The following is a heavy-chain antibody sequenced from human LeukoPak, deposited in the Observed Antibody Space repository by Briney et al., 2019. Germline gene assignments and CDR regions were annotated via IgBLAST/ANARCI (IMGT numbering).Heavy chain of an antibody. CDR1: GFTFSSYA. CDR2: ISGSGGST. J-gene: IGHJ3*02. CDR3: AKDVYRWSNDAFDI. V-gene: IGHV3-23*01. Sequence: PGGSLRLSCAASGFTFSSYAMSWVRQAPGKGLEWVSVISGSGGSTYYADSVKGRFTISRDNSNDTLYLQMNSLRAEDTAVYYCAKDVYRWSNDAFDIWGQGTMVTVSS.